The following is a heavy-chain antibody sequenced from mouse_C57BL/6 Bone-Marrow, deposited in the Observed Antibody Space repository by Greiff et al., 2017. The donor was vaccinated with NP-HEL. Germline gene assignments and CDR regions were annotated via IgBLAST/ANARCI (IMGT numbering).Heavy chain of an antibody. CDR3: ARIRGYLYYAMDY. J-gene: IGHJ4*01. D-gene: IGHD2-3*01. CDR2: IWSGGST. CDR1: GFSLTSYG. Sequence: VKLMESGPGLVQPSQSLSITCTVSGFSLTSYGVHWVRQSPGKGLEWLGVIWSGGSTDYNAAFISRLSISKDNSKSQVFFKMNSLQADDTAIYYCARIRGYLYYAMDYWGQGTSVTVSS. V-gene: IGHV2-2*01.